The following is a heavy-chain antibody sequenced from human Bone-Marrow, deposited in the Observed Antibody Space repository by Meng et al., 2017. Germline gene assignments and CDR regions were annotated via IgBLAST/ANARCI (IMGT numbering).Heavy chain of an antibody. J-gene: IGHJ4*02. Sequence: GGSLRLSCKGSGYSFTSYWIGWVRQMPGKGLEWMGIIYPGDSDTRYSLSFQGQVTISADKSISTAYLQWSSLKASDTAMYYCARHPSWYHSYFDYWGQGTLVTVSS. D-gene: IGHD6-13*01. CDR3: ARHPSWYHSYFDY. CDR2: IYPGDSDT. CDR1: GYSFTSYW. V-gene: IGHV5-51*01.